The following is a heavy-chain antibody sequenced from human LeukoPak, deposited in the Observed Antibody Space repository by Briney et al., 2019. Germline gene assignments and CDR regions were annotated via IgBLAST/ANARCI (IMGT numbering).Heavy chain of an antibody. D-gene: IGHD2-15*01. CDR1: GGTLSSYA. Sequence: ASVKVSCKASGGTLSSYAISWVRQAPGQGLEWMGRIIPIFGTANYAQKFQGRVTITTDESTSTAYMELSSLRSEDTAVYYCARERVGYCSGGSCYGDDVFDIWGQGTLVTVSS. V-gene: IGHV1-69*05. CDR2: IIPIFGTA. J-gene: IGHJ3*02. CDR3: ARERVGYCSGGSCYGDDVFDI.